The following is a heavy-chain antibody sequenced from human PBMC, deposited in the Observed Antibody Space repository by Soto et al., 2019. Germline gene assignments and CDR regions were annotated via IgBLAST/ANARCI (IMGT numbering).Heavy chain of an antibody. CDR3: ARGRLEERAFDI. J-gene: IGHJ3*02. CDR2: IIPIFGTA. D-gene: IGHD1-1*01. Sequence: SVKVSCKASGGTFSSYAISWVRQAPGQGLEWMGGIIPIFGTANYAQKFQGRVTITADESTSTAYMELSSLRSEDTAVYYCARGRLEERAFDIWGQGTMVTVSS. CDR1: GGTFSSYA. V-gene: IGHV1-69*13.